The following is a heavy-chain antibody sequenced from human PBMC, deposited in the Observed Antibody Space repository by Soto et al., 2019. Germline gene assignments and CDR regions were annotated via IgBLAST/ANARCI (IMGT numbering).Heavy chain of an antibody. J-gene: IGHJ3*02. V-gene: IGHV4-34*01. CDR1: GGSFSGYY. D-gene: IGHD2-8*01. Sequence: SETLSLTCAVYGGSFSGYYWSWIRQPPGEGLEWIGEINHSGSTNYNPSLKSRVTISVDTSKNQFSLKLSSVTAADTAVYYCARDANVARGAFDIWGQGTMVTVSS. CDR2: INHSGST. CDR3: ARDANVARGAFDI.